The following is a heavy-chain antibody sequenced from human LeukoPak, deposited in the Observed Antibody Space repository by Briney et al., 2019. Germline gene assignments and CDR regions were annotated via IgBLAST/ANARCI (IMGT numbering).Heavy chain of an antibody. D-gene: IGHD2-21*02. CDR2: ISGSGGRT. CDR3: AKGRLVVTGIDY. V-gene: IGHV3-23*01. J-gene: IGHJ4*02. CDR1: GFTFSSYA. Sequence: GGSLRLSCADSGFTFSSYAMSWVRQAPGKGLEWVSAISGSGGRTYYADSVKGRFTMSRDNSKNMLYLQMNSLRVEDTAVYYCAKGRLVVTGIDYWGQGTLVTVSS.